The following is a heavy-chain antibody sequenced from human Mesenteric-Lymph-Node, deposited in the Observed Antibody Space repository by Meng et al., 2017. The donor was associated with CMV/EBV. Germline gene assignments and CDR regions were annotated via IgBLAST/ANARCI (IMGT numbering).Heavy chain of an antibody. J-gene: IGHJ6*02. CDR2: INPNGGLT. D-gene: IGHD1-1*01. Sequence: ASVKVSCKASGYIFMSYYIHWVRQAPGQDLEWMGWINPNGGLTKYSSKFQGRVTMTREVSISTAYMELSRLRSDDTAVYYCAREEPGGYYYYGMDVWGQGTTVTVSS. CDR3: AREEPGGYYYYGMDV. V-gene: IGHV1-2*02. CDR1: GYIFMSYY.